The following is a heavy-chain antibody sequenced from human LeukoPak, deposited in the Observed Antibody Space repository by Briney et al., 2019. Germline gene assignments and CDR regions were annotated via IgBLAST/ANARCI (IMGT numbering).Heavy chain of an antibody. V-gene: IGHV3-23*01. CDR3: AKAGEGSGWYLGYFEY. CDR2: ISSSGGST. CDR1: GFTFSSYA. Sequence: GGSLRLSCAASGFTFSSYAMNRVRQAPGKGLEWVSFISSSGGSTYYADSVKGRFTISRDSSKNTLYLQMNSLRAEDTAVYYCAKAGEGSGWYLGYFEYWGQGTLVTVSS. J-gene: IGHJ4*02. D-gene: IGHD6-19*01.